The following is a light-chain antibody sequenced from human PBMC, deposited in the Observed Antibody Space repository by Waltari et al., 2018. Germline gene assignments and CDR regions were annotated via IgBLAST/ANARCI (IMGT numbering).Light chain of an antibody. J-gene: IGLJ1*01. CDR3: SSYTSTNSLV. V-gene: IGLV2-14*03. Sequence: QSALTQPTSVSGSPGQSITFSCTGINSDVGTCDFVSWYQQHPGKVPKLIIYDFTNRRSGVSNRFSCCKSGNTASLTISGLQSEDEADYYCSSYTSTNSLVFGTGTKVTVL. CDR1: NSDVGTCDF. CDR2: DFT.